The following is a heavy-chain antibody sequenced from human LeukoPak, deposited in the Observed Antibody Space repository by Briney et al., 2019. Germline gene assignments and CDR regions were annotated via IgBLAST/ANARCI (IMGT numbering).Heavy chain of an antibody. V-gene: IGHV3-48*02. D-gene: IGHD3-9*01. Sequence: GGSLRLSCVASGFAFSRSGMNWVRQAPGKGLEWLSCISPSSSTRHYADSVKGRLIISRDNAKNSLYLQMNSLTEEDTAVYYCARDIPGALTGYCLGFDYWGQGTPVTVSS. J-gene: IGHJ4*02. CDR1: GFAFSRSG. CDR2: ISPSSSTR. CDR3: ARDIPGALTGYCLGFDY.